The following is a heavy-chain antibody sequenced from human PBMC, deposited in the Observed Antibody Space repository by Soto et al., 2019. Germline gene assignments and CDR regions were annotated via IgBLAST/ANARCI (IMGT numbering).Heavy chain of an antibody. CDR3: ARDDRTISGAVTLDY. V-gene: IGHV1-3*01. J-gene: IGHJ4*02. CDR1: GYSFKNYA. CDR2: SNEGSGNT. D-gene: IGHD3-3*02. Sequence: QIQLVQSGPEVKRPGASVRISCRTAGYSFKNYAIHWVRQAPGKKLEWMGWSNEGSGNTRYSQKFQGRMSIARDTSASTSYLDLRSLTSEDTAIYFCARDDRTISGAVTLDYWGPGTLVTVSS.